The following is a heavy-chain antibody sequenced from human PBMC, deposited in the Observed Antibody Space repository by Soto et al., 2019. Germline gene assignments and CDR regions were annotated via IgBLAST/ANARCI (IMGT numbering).Heavy chain of an antibody. D-gene: IGHD2-2*02. J-gene: IGHJ6*02. CDR1: GFTFSSYA. CDR3: ANYCSSTSCYTGGHYYGMDV. CDR2: ISGSGGST. V-gene: IGHV3-23*01. Sequence: EVQLLESGGGLVQPGGSLRLSCAASGFTFSSYAMSWVRQAPGKGLEWVSAISGSGGSTYYADSVKGRFTISRDNSKNPLYLQMNSLRAEDTAVYYCANYCSSTSCYTGGHYYGMDVWGQGTTVTVSS.